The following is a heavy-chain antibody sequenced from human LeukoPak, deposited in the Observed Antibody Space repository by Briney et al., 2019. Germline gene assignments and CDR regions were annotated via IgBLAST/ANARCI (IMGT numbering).Heavy chain of an antibody. CDR1: GFTVSSNY. CDR2: IYSGGSK. Sequence: GGSLRLSCAASGFTVSSNYMSWVRQAPGQGLEWGSVIYSGGSKYYTDSVKGRFTISRDNSKNTLYLQMNSLRTEDTAVYYCASPSEDYGDYSDAFDIWGQGTMVTVSS. CDR3: ASPSEDYGDYSDAFDI. D-gene: IGHD4-17*01. J-gene: IGHJ3*02. V-gene: IGHV3-53*01.